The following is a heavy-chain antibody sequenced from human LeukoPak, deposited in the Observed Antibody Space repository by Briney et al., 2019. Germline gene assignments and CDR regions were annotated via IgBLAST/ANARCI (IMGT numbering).Heavy chain of an antibody. CDR3: AREPLGTGYSSGWYPYFDY. J-gene: IGHJ4*02. CDR1: GYTFTSYD. CDR2: MSPNSDNT. V-gene: IGHV1-8*01. D-gene: IGHD6-19*01. Sequence: GAPVKVSCKASGYTFTSYDINWVRQATGQGLEWMGWMSPNSDNTGYAQKFQGRVTFTRDTSISTAYMELRSLRSEDTAVYYCAREPLGTGYSSGWYPYFDYWGQGTLVTVSS.